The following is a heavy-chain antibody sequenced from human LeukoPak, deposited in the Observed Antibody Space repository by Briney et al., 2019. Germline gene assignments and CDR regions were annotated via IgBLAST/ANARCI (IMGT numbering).Heavy chain of an antibody. CDR3: TKGLWAGVSAARD. CDR1: GFTVSSNY. J-gene: IGHJ4*02. D-gene: IGHD2-8*01. Sequence: GGSLRLSCAASGFTVSSNYMRWVRPAPGEGVEWVSVIYTSGSTYYADSVKGRFTISRDNSQNTLDLQMNSLRTEDTAVYYCTKGLWAGVSAARDWGQGALVTVSS. V-gene: IGHV3-66*01. CDR2: IYTSGST.